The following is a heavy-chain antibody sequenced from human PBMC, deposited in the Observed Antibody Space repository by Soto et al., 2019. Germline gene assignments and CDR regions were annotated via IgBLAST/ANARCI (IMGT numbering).Heavy chain of an antibody. V-gene: IGHV3-30-3*01. D-gene: IGHD3-3*01. CDR2: ISYDGSNK. CDR3: ARDGRRRCSGYSLDY. J-gene: IGHJ4*02. CDR1: GFTFSSFA. Sequence: QVQLVESGGGVVQPGRSLRLSCAASGFTFSSFAMHWVRQAPGKGLEWVAVISYDGSNKYYADSVKGRFNISRNNFRNSRYLQMDSLRAEVDAVYYCARDGRRRCSGYSLDYWCQGTLVTLSS.